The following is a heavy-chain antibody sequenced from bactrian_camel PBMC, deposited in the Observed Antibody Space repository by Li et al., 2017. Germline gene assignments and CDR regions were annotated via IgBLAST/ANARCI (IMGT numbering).Heavy chain of an antibody. Sequence: HVQLVESGGGSVQAGGSLTLSCAASGKYADTYYLGWFLQAPGKEREAVASIGSDGTTKYADAVKGRFTISRDNAKNTVYLQMNSLKPEDTAVYYCAAVGILSILRMCPMQGFGYWGQGTQVTVS. CDR1: GKYADTYY. V-gene: IGHV3S53*01. CDR3: AAVGILSILRMCPMQGFGY. D-gene: IGHD2*01. CDR2: IGSDGTT. J-gene: IGHJ6*01.